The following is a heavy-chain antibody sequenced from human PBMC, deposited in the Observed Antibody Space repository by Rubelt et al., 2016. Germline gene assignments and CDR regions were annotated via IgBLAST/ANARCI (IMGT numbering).Heavy chain of an antibody. D-gene: IGHD5-12*01. V-gene: IGHV4-39*07. CDR3: ARESGYSGYHEGF. J-gene: IGHJ4*02. Sequence: QLQLQESGPGLVKPSETLSLTCTVSGGSISSSSYYWGWIRQPPGKGLEWIGSIYHSGSTLYNPSLKMRVTISIDTSKNLFFLKLSSVTAADTAVYYCARESGYSGYHEGFWGQGTLVTVSS. CDR2: IYHSGST. CDR1: GGSISSSSYY.